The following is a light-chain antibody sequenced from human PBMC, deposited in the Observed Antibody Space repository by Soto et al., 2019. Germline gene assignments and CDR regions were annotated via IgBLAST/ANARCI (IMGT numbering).Light chain of an antibody. CDR1: QTIDNT. CDR3: QQYGNSPIT. Sequence: EVVMTQSPATLSLSPGERATLSCRASQTIDNTLAWYQRKPGQAPRLLIYVASTRAPGIPARFSGSGSGTEFTLTISRLEPEDFAVYYCQQYGNSPITFGQGTRLEIK. V-gene: IGKV3-15*01. CDR2: VAS. J-gene: IGKJ5*01.